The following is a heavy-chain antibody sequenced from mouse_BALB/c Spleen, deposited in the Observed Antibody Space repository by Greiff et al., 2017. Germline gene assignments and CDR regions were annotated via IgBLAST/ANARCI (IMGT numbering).Heavy chain of an antibody. CDR2: SRNKANDYTT. J-gene: IGHJ4*01. CDR3: ARDICYGSSYAMDY. Sequence: EVQGVESGGGLVQPGGSLRLSCATSGFTFSDFYMEWVRQPPGKRLEWIAASRNKANDYTTEYSASVKGRFIVSRDTSQSILYLQMNALRAEDTATYYSARDICYGSSYAMDYWGQGTSVTVSS. CDR1: GFTFSDFY. D-gene: IGHD1-2*01. V-gene: IGHV7-1*02.